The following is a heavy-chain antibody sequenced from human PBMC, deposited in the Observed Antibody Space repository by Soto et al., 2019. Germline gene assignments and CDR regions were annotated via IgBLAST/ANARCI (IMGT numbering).Heavy chain of an antibody. J-gene: IGHJ6*02. CDR2: ISPYDDKT. D-gene: IGHD2-2*01. Sequence: QVQLAQSPAEVKKPGASVRVSCKASGYTFIKYGIAWVRQAPGQGLEWMGWISPYDDKTIYAQTFQGRVTLTADRSTRTVYLDLRSQKSNDKAVLYCAGGGYCDRVCSKLSHYGLDMWGQGTSLTVSS. CDR1: GYTFIKYG. CDR3: AGGGYCDRVCSKLSHYGLDM. V-gene: IGHV1-18*01.